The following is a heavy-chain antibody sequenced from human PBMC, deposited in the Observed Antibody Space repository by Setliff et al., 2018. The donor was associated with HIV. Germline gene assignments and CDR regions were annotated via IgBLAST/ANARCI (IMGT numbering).Heavy chain of an antibody. Sequence: RASVTVSCKASGGTFSSYPISWVRQAPGQGLEWMGGIIPIFGTTHYAQKFQGRVTVTADESTSTAYMQLTSLRADDTAVYYCARGRNYDSSGYGDYYYYMDVWGKGTTVTVSS. CDR3: ARGRNYDSSGYGDYYYYMDV. CDR2: IIPIFGTT. D-gene: IGHD3-22*01. V-gene: IGHV1-69*13. CDR1: GGTFSSYP. J-gene: IGHJ6*03.